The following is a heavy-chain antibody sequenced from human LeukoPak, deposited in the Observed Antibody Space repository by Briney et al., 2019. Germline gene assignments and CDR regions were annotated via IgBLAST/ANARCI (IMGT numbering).Heavy chain of an antibody. CDR3: ARPARPRLDIDFDY. J-gene: IGHJ4*02. V-gene: IGHV3-23*01. CDR1: GFTFSNYA. Sequence: PGGSLRLSCATSGFTFSNYAMNWVRQAPGKGLEWVSTISGSGDITHFADSVKGRFTISRDNSKNTLYLQLSSLRAEDTAIYYCARPARPRLDIDFDYWGQGILVTVSS. D-gene: IGHD5-12*01. CDR2: ISGSGDIT.